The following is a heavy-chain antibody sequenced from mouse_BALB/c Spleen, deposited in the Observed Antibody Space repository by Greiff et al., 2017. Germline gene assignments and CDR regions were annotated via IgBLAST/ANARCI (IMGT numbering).Heavy chain of an antibody. D-gene: IGHD1-1*02. CDR1: GYSFTSYW. V-gene: IGHV1S126*01. CDR3: AREGGSHWYFDV. CDR2: IDPSDSET. Sequence: VKLVESGPQLVRPGASVKISCKASGYSFTSYWMHWVKQRPGQGLEWIGMIDPSDSETRLNQKFKDKATLTVDKSSSTAYMQLSSPTSEDSAVYYCAREGGSHWYFDVWGAGTTVTVSA. J-gene: IGHJ1*01.